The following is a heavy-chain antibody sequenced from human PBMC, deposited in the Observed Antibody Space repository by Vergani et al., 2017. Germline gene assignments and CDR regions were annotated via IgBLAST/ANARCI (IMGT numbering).Heavy chain of an antibody. Sequence: EVRLVQSGAEVKKLGATMKFSCKVFGNTFPDHYWHGVKQAPGKGLEGMGLVDPEDGETIYAEKCKGRVTIAADTSTDTAHLELSSLRSEDTAVYYCATPQTVTTGGMEVWGQGTTVIVSS. V-gene: IGHV1-69-2*01. CDR3: ATPQTVTTGGMEV. D-gene: IGHD4-17*01. CDR1: GNTFPDHY. CDR2: VDPEDGET. J-gene: IGHJ6*02.